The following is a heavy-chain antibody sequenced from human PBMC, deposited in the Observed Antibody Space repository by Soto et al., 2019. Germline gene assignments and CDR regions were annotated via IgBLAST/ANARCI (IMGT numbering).Heavy chain of an antibody. V-gene: IGHV3-13*01. D-gene: IGHD3-22*01. J-gene: IGHJ5*02. Sequence: EVQLVESGGGLVQPGGSLRLSCAASGFTFSSYDMHWVRQATGKGLEWVSAIGTAGDTYYPGSVKGRFNISRENDKNSLYLQMNSLRAEDTAVYYCARVSWSYDSSVYYYSWFDPWGQGTLVTVSS. CDR2: IGTAGDT. CDR1: GFTFSSYD. CDR3: ARVSWSYDSSVYYYSWFDP.